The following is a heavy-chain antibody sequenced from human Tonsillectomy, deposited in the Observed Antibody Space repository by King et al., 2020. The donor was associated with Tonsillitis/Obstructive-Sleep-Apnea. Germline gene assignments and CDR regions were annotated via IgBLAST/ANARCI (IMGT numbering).Heavy chain of an antibody. V-gene: IGHV4-59*01. CDR2: ICYSGST. CDR1: GGSISTYC. D-gene: IGHD2-8*01. Sequence: VQLQELGPGLAKPSETLSLTCTVSGGSISTYCWSWIRQPPGKGLEWIGYICYSGSTNYNPSLKSRVTISVDTSKNQFSLKLSSVTAADTAVYYCARDMVLEAGGDAFDIWGQGTMVTVSS. CDR3: ARDMVLEAGGDAFDI. J-gene: IGHJ3*02.